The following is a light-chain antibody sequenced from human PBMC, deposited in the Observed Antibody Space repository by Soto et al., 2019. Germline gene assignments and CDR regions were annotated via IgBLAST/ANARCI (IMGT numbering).Light chain of an antibody. V-gene: IGKV1-9*01. Sequence: IQLTQSPSSLSASVGDRVTITCRASQAISSYLAWYQQKPGKAPKLLISAASTLQSGVPSRFSGSGSGTDFTLTISSLQPEDFATYYCQQLNSYPWTFGQGTKVEIK. CDR1: QAISSY. J-gene: IGKJ1*01. CDR3: QQLNSYPWT. CDR2: AAS.